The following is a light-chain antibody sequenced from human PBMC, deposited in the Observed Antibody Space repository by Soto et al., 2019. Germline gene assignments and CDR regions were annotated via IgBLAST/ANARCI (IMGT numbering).Light chain of an antibody. V-gene: IGLV1-40*01. CDR2: GNI. CDR3: QSYDSTLSARYD. Sequence: QSALTQPPSVSGAPGQRVTISCTGSSSNIGAGYDVHWYQQRPGTAPKLLIFGNINRPSGVPDRFSGSKSGTSASLAITGLQAEDEGDYYCQSYDSTLSARYDFGTGTKVTVL. CDR1: SSNIGAGYD. J-gene: IGLJ1*01.